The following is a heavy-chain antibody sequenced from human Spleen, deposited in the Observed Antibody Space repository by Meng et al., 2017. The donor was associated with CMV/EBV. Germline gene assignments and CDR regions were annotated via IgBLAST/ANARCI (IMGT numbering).Heavy chain of an antibody. V-gene: IGHV3-33*01. CDR2: IWYDGSNK. CDR1: GFTFSSYG. D-gene: IGHD2-2*01. Sequence: GESLKISCAASGFTFSSYGMHWVRQAPGKGLEWVAVIWYDGSNKYYADSVKGRFTISRDNSKNTLYLQMNSLRTEDTAVYYCASGGAAAYWNWFDPWGQGTLVTVSS. J-gene: IGHJ5*02. CDR3: ASGGAAAYWNWFDP.